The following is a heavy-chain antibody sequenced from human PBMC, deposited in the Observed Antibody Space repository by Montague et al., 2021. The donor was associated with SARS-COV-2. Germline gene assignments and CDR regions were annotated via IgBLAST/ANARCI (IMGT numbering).Heavy chain of an antibody. V-gene: IGHV3-48*04. CDR3: AKDLVLRAARPDALDV. CDR1: GFTSSSYS. CDR2: ISSSTNII. Sequence: SLRLSCAASGFTSSSYSVSWVRQAPGKGLEWISYISSSTNIIYYADSVKGRFTISRDNARNSLYLQMNSLRVDDTAVYYCAKDLVLRAARPDALDVWGQGTVVTVSS. D-gene: IGHD6-6*01. J-gene: IGHJ3*01.